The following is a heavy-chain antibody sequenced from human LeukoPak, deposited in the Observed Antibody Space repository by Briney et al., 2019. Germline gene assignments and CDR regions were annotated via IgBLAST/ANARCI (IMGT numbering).Heavy chain of an antibody. CDR2: IRYDGSSE. D-gene: IGHD4-11*01. CDR3: ARDRVDSNYS. Sequence: HPGGSLRLSCAASGFTFSTYGMHWVRQTPGKGLEWVAFIRYDGSSEYYGDSVKGRFTISRDNSKNTLYLQMNSLRAEDTAVYYCARDRVDSNYSWGQGTLVTVSS. J-gene: IGHJ5*02. CDR1: GFTFSTYG. V-gene: IGHV3-30*02.